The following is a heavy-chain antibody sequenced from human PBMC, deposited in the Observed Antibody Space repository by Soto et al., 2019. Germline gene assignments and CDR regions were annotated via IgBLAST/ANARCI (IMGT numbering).Heavy chain of an antibody. CDR3: SRPEPFTAAGPY. Sequence: QIQLQESGPGLVQPSGTLSLTCAVSGDSITSSYWSWLRQPPGKGLEWIADIHHSGVTNYNPSLKRRXXIXLXXSKNQCSLQLNSMTAADTAVYYCSRPEPFTAAGPYWGQGTLVSVSS. CDR2: IHHSGVT. D-gene: IGHD6-13*01. J-gene: IGHJ4*02. CDR1: GDSITSSYW. V-gene: IGHV4-4*02.